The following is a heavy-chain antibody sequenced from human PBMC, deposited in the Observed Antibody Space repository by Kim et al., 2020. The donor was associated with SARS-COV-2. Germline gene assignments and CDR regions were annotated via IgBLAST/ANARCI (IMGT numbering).Heavy chain of an antibody. J-gene: IGHJ6*02. CDR2: IIPIFGTA. D-gene: IGHD6-6*01. CDR1: GGTFSSYA. V-gene: IGHV1-69*13. Sequence: SVKVSCKASGGTFSSYAISWVRQAPGQGLEWMGGIIPIFGTANYAQKFQGRVTITADESTSTAYMELSSLRSEDTAVYYCARSGYSSSADYYGMDVWGQGTTVTVSS. CDR3: ARSGYSSSADYYGMDV.